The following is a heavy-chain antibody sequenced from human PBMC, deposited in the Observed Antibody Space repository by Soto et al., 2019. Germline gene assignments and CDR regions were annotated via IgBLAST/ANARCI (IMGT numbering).Heavy chain of an antibody. CDR1: GFTFRSYW. D-gene: IGHD2-15*01. Sequence: GGSLRLSCAASGFTFRSYWMHWVRQAPGKGLVWVSRIDGDGSSTSYADSVKGRFTISRDNARNTQYLQMNSLRADDTAVYYCSRVDIARRSCFSYRAQRSLDPVSS. CDR2: IDGDGSST. J-gene: IGHJ4*02. CDR3: SRVDIARRSCFSY. V-gene: IGHV3-74*01.